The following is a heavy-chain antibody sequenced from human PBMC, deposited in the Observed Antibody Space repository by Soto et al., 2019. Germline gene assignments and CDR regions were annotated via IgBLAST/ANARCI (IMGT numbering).Heavy chain of an antibody. V-gene: IGHV1-2*02. CDR1: GYTFPGYY. CDR2: INPNSGGT. Sequence: ASVKVSCQASGYTFPGYYMHWVRQAPGQGLEWMGWINPNSGGTNYAQKFQGRVTMTRDTSISTAYMELSRLRSDDTAVYYCARELEWLVRGTYYYYGMDVWGQGTTVTVSS. J-gene: IGHJ6*02. CDR3: ARELEWLVRGTYYYYGMDV. D-gene: IGHD6-19*01.